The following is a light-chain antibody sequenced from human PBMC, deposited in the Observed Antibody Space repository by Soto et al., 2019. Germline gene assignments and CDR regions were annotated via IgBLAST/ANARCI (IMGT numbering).Light chain of an antibody. J-gene: IGLJ2*01. CDR3: AAWDDSLNGVV. Sequence: QAVVTQPPSASGTPGQRVTISCSGSTSNFGSNTVNWYQQLPGTAPKLLIYGDNHRPSGVPDRFSGSKSGTSASLAISGLQSEDEADYYCAAWDDSLNGVVFGGGTKVTVL. CDR1: TSNFGSNT. V-gene: IGLV1-44*01. CDR2: GDN.